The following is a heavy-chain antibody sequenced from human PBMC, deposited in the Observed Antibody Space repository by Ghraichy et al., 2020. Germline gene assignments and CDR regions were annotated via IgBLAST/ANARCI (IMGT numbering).Heavy chain of an antibody. D-gene: IGHD3-10*01. Sequence: GGSLRLSCAASGFTFSSYAMHWVRQAPGKGLEWVAVISYDGSNKYYADSVKGRFTISRDNSKNTLYLQMNSLRAEDTAVYYCARVMVVRGVRSPLGDYWGQGTLVTVSS. V-gene: IGHV3-30-3*01. CDR2: ISYDGSNK. J-gene: IGHJ4*02. CDR1: GFTFSSYA. CDR3: ARVMVVRGVRSPLGDY.